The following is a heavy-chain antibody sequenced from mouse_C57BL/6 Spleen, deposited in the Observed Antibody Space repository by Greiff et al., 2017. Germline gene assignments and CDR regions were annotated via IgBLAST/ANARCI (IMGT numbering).Heavy chain of an antibody. J-gene: IGHJ1*03. D-gene: IGHD2-4*01. V-gene: IGHV1-9*01. Sequence: QVQLQQSGAELMKPGASVKLSCKATGYTFTGYWIEWVKQRPGHGLEWIGEILPGSGSTNYNEKFKGKATFTACTSSNTADMQLSSLTTEGSAIYYCARPEIYCDYHWYFDVWGTGTTVTVSS. CDR1: GYTFTGYW. CDR3: ARPEIYCDYHWYFDV. CDR2: ILPGSGST.